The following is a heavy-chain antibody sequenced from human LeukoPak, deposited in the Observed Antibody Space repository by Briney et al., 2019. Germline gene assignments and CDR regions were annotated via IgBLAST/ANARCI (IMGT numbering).Heavy chain of an antibody. CDR2: ISFDGSNR. CDR3: AKERDDSSATWGAFDI. J-gene: IGHJ3*02. V-gene: IGHV3-30*18. CDR1: GFTFSSSG. Sequence: GGSLRLSCAASGFTFSSSGMHWVRQAPGKGLEWVAVISFDGSNRYYAGSVKGRFTISRDNSKNTLYLQMNSLRAEDTAVHYCAKERDDSSATWGAFDIWGQATMVTVSS. D-gene: IGHD3-22*01.